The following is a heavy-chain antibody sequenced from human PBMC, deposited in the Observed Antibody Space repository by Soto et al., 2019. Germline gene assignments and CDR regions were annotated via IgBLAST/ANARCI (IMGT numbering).Heavy chain of an antibody. D-gene: IGHD3-22*01. Sequence: ASVKVSCKVSGYTLTELSMHWVRQAPGKGLEWMGGFDPEDGETIYAQKFQGRVTMTEDTSTDTAYMELSSLRSEDTAVYYCATLTAWNYYDSSGYYIDYWGRGTLVTVSS. CDR1: GYTLTELS. V-gene: IGHV1-24*01. J-gene: IGHJ4*02. CDR2: FDPEDGET. CDR3: ATLTAWNYYDSSGYYIDY.